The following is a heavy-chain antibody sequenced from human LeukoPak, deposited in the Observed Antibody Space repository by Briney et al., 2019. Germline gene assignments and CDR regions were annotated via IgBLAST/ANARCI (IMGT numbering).Heavy chain of an antibody. CDR1: GYTFTAYS. V-gene: IGHV1-2*02. D-gene: IGHD2-15*01. J-gene: IGHJ4*02. CDR3: ARAGYCSDGKCYTFDY. CDR2: INPNSGGT. Sequence: ASVKVSCKASGYTFTAYSMHWVRQAPGQGLEWRGWINPNSGGTDCAQRFQGRVTMTRDTSITMLYMEMSSLTPDDTAVYYCARAGYCSDGKCYTFDYWGQGTLVTVSS.